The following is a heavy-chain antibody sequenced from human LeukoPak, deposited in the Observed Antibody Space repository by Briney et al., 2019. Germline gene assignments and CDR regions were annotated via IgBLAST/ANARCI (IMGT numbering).Heavy chain of an antibody. D-gene: IGHD3-16*02. J-gene: IGHJ3*02. CDR2: IIPIFGTA. V-gene: IGHV1-69*13. CDR3: ARPRYPGISGAFDI. Sequence: SVKVSCKASGYTFTSYGISWVRQAPGQGLEWMGGIIPIFGTANYAQKFQGRVTITADESTSTAYMELSSLRSDDTAVYYCARPRYPGISGAFDIWGQGTMVTVSS. CDR1: GYTFTSYG.